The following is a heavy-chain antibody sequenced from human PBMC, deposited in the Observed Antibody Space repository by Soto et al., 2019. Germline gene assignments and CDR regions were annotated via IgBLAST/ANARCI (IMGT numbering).Heavy chain of an antibody. CDR2: INPSGGST. V-gene: IGHV1-46*01. CDR3: AREGDSSGPILT. CDR1: GYTFTSYY. J-gene: IGHJ5*02. D-gene: IGHD3-22*01. Sequence: QVQLVQSGAEVKKPGASVKVSCKASGYTFTSYYMHWVRQAPGQGIEWMGIINPSGGSTSYAQKFQGGVTMNRDTSTSTVYMELSSLRSEDTAGYYCAREGDSSGPILTWGQGTLVTVSS.